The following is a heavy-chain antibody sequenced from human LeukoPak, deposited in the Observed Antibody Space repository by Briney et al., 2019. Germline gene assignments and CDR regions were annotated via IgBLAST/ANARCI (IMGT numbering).Heavy chain of an antibody. Sequence: GGSLRLSCAASGFAFSDYYMSWIRQAPGKGLEWVSFITASGSTISYADSVKGRFTISRDNAKNSLYLQMNSLRAEDTAVYYCTRPSQVASDSSGYLDYWGQGTLVTVSS. J-gene: IGHJ4*02. CDR1: GFAFSDYY. V-gene: IGHV3-11*01. CDR2: ITASGSTI. CDR3: TRPSQVASDSSGYLDY. D-gene: IGHD3-22*01.